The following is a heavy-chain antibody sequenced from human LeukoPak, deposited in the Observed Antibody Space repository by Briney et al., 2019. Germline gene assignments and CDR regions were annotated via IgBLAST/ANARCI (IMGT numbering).Heavy chain of an antibody. CDR3: ARAGADYGDYPDY. CDR2: IRYDGSNK. Sequence: PGGSLRLSCAASGFTFSSYGMHWVRQAPGKGLEWVAFIRYDGSNKYYADSVKGRFTISRDNSKNTLYLQMNSLRAEDTAVYYCARAGADYGDYPDYWGQGTLVTVSS. V-gene: IGHV3-30*02. D-gene: IGHD4-17*01. CDR1: GFTFSSYG. J-gene: IGHJ4*02.